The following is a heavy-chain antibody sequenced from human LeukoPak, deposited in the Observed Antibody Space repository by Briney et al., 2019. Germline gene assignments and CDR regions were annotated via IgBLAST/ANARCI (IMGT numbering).Heavy chain of an antibody. V-gene: IGHV1-69*04. CDR2: IIPILGIA. J-gene: IGHJ3*02. CDR3: AIVVRYSDAFDI. D-gene: IGHD2-15*01. Sequence: ASVKVSCKASGGTFSSYAISRVRQAPGQGLEWMGRIIPILGIANYAQKFQGRVTITADKSTSTAYMELSSLRSEDTAVYYCAIVVRYSDAFDIWGQGTMVTVSS. CDR1: GGTFSSYA.